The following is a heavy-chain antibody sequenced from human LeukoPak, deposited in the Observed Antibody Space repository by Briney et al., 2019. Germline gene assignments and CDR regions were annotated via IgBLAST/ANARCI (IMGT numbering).Heavy chain of an antibody. J-gene: IGHJ5*02. Sequence: GSLRRSCTASGLTFGDYAMSWFRQAPGKGLEWVGFIRSKAYGGTTEYAASVKGRFTISRDDSKSIAYLQMNSLKTEDTAVYYCTRPLPYYYDSSGEFDPWGQGTLVTVSS. CDR2: IRSKAYGGTT. CDR3: TRPLPYYYDSSGEFDP. D-gene: IGHD3-22*01. CDR1: GLTFGDYA. V-gene: IGHV3-49*03.